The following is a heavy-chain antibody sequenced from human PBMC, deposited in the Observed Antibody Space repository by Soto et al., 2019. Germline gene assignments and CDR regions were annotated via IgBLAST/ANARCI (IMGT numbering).Heavy chain of an antibody. CDR1: GFTFSTYA. Sequence: EVQLLESGGGLVQPGGSLRLSCAASGFTFSTYAMSWVRQAPGKGLEWVSGISGSGGSTYYADSVKGRFTISRDNSRNTVYVQMNSLRAEDTAVYYCVSQPRITMSRDRYLDYWGQGTLVTVSS. D-gene: IGHD3-10*02. CDR3: VSQPRITMSRDRYLDY. J-gene: IGHJ4*02. CDR2: ISGSGGST. V-gene: IGHV3-23*01.